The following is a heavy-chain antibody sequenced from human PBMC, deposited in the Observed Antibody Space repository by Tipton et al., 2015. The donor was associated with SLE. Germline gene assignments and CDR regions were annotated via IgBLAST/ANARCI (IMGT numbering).Heavy chain of an antibody. CDR3: ARSRGSSSEYYYYYGMDV. V-gene: IGHV5-51*03. J-gene: IGHJ6*02. CDR2: IYPGDSDT. Sequence: QLVQSGAEVKKPGESLKISCKASGYSFTNSWIGWVRQMPGKGLEWMGIIYPGDSDTRYSPSFQGQVTISADKSISTAYLHWSSLKASDTAMYYCARSRGSSSEYYYYYGMDVWGQGTTVTVSS. CDR1: GYSFTNSW. D-gene: IGHD6-13*01.